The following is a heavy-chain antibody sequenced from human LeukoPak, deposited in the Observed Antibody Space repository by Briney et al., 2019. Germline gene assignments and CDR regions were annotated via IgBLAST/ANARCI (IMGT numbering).Heavy chain of an antibody. Sequence: PSETLSFTCTVFGGAISRYYWGWIRQPPGKGLEGSGSIYYSGSTYYNPSLKSRVTISVDTSKNQFSLKLSSVTAADTAVYYCASYDFWSGYPPGDDAFDIWGQGTVVTVSS. CDR2: IYYSGST. J-gene: IGHJ3*02. CDR1: GGAISRYY. V-gene: IGHV4-39*01. D-gene: IGHD3-3*01. CDR3: ASYDFWSGYPPGDDAFDI.